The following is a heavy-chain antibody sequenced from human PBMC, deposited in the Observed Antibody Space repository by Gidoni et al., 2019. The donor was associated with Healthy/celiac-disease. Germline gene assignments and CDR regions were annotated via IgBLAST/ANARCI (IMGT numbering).Heavy chain of an antibody. CDR1: GGSFSGYY. J-gene: IGHJ4*02. V-gene: IGHV4-34*01. CDR2: INHSGST. Sequence: QVQLQQWGAGLLKPSETLSLTCAVSGGSFSGYYWSWIRQPPGKGLDWIGEINHSGSTNYNPSLKSRVTIAVDTSKNQFSLKLSSVTAADTAVYYCATRRYSSSWYATPVDYWGQGTLVTVSS. CDR3: ATRRYSSSWYATPVDY. D-gene: IGHD6-13*01.